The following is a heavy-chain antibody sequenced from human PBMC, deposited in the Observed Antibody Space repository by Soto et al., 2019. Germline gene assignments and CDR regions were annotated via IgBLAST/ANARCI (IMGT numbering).Heavy chain of an antibody. D-gene: IGHD1-1*01. CDR2: IYYSGST. Sequence: SETLSLTCTVSGASINSGDYYWSWIRQPPGKGLEWIGHIYYSGSTYYNPSLKSRAGISVDSSKSQVSLKLTSVTAADTAVYYCARLGTTGTTAEFWGQGTMVTVSS. CDR1: GASINSGDYY. J-gene: IGHJ3*01. V-gene: IGHV4-30-4*01. CDR3: ARLGTTGTTAEF.